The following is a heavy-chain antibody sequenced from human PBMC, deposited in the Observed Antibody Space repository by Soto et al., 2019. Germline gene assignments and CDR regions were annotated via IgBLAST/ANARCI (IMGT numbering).Heavy chain of an antibody. V-gene: IGHV5-51*01. CDR1: GYSFTSYW. Sequence: GESLKISCKGSGYSFTSYWIGWVRQMPGKGLEWMGIIYPGDSDTRYSPSFQGQVTISADKSISTAYLQWSSLMASDTAMYYCAKTSAAGKDYDGLDVWGQGTTVTGSS. J-gene: IGHJ6*02. CDR3: AKTSAAGKDYDGLDV. D-gene: IGHD6-13*01. CDR2: IYPGDSDT.